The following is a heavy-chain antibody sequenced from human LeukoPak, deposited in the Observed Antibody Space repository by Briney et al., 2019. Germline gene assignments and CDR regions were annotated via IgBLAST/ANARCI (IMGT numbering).Heavy chain of an antibody. Sequence: GASVKVSCKASGYTFTSYDINWVRQATGQGLEWMSWMNPNSGNTGYAQKFQGRVPMTRNTSISTAYMELSSLRSEDTAVYYCARETSNYYFDYWGQGTLVTVSS. J-gene: IGHJ4*02. V-gene: IGHV1-8*01. CDR2: MNPNSGNT. D-gene: IGHD4-11*01. CDR1: GYTFTSYD. CDR3: ARETSNYYFDY.